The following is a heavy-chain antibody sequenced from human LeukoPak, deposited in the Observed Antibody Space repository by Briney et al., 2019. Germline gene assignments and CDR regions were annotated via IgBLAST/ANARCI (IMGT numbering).Heavy chain of an antibody. CDR2: ISGSGGST. CDR1: GVTFSSYG. D-gene: IGHD3-10*01. CDR3: AKARGVIQPNWFDP. J-gene: IGHJ5*02. V-gene: IGHV3-23*01. Sequence: GGSLRLSCAASGVTFSSYGMSWVRQAPGKGLEWVSAISGSGGSTYYADSVKGRFTISRDNSKNTLYLQMNSLRAEDTAVYYCAKARGVIQPNWFDPWGQGTLVTVSS.